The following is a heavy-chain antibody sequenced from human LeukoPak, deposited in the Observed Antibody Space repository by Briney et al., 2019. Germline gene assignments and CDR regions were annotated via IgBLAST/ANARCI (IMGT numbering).Heavy chain of an antibody. CDR3: AKASGGSCYSYFDY. J-gene: IGHJ4*02. CDR1: GFTFSSYA. CDR2: ISGSGGST. V-gene: IGHV3-23*01. Sequence: GGSLRLSCVASGFTFSSYAMSWVRQAPGKGLEWVSAISGSGGSTYYADSVKGRFTISRDNSKNTLYLQMNSLRAEDTAVYYCAKASGGSCYSYFDYWGQGTLVTVSS. D-gene: IGHD2-15*01.